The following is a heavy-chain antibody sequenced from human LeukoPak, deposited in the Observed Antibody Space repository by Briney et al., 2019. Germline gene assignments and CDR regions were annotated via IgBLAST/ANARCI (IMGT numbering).Heavy chain of an antibody. Sequence: SETLSLTCAVYGGSFSGYYWSWIRQPPGKGLEWIGEINHSGSTNYNPSLKSRVTISVDTSKNQFSLKLSPVTAADTAVYYCARGVKYSSSSGYYYYYMDVWGKGTTVTVSS. V-gene: IGHV4-34*01. CDR2: INHSGST. CDR1: GGSFSGYY. D-gene: IGHD6-6*01. CDR3: ARGVKYSSSSGYYYYYMDV. J-gene: IGHJ6*03.